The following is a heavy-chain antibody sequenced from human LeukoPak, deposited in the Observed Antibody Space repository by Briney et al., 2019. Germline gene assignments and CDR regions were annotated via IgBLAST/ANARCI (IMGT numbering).Heavy chain of an antibody. Sequence: ASVKVSCKASGGTFSSYAISWVRQAPGQGLEWMGGIIPILGTANYAQKFQGRVTITADESTSTAYMGLSSLRSEDTAVYYCARRAYGGYEDYWGQGTLVTVSS. V-gene: IGHV1-69*13. CDR1: GGTFSSYA. CDR3: ARRAYGGYEDY. CDR2: IIPILGTA. D-gene: IGHD5-12*01. J-gene: IGHJ4*02.